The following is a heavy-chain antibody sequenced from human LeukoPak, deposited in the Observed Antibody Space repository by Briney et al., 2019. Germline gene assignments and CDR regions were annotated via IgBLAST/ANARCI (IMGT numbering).Heavy chain of an antibody. CDR2: IGWDGTNI. J-gene: IGHJ6*02. V-gene: IGHV3-43*01. CDR1: GFTFDRHT. CDR3: TKDMEWGMDV. D-gene: IGHD3-3*01. Sequence: GGSLRLSCAASGFTFDRHTMHWVRQPPGKGPEWVSLIGWDGTNIDYADSVKGRFTISRDNSKNFVYLQMRSLRTEDTALYYCTKDMEWGMDVWGQGTTVIVS.